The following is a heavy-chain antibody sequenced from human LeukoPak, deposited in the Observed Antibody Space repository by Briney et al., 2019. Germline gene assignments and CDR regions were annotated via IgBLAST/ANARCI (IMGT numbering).Heavy chain of an antibody. J-gene: IGHJ6*03. D-gene: IGHD6-13*01. CDR1: GGSFSGYY. Sequence: SETLSLTCAVYGGSFSGYYWSWIRQPPGKGLEWIGEINHSGSTYYNPSLKSRVTISVDTSKNQFSLKLSSVTAADTAVYYCARQGGSSSPYYYYYMDVWGKGTTVTVSS. CDR2: INHSGST. CDR3: ARQGGSSSPYYYYYMDV. V-gene: IGHV4-34*01.